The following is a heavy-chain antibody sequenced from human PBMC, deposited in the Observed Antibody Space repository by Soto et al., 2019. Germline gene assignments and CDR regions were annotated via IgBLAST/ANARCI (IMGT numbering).Heavy chain of an antibody. J-gene: IGHJ6*02. Sequence: QVQVQESGPGLVRPSQTLSLTCTVSGGSISSGGYYWSWIRQHPGKGLEWIGYIYYSGSTYYNPSLKSRVTISVDTSKNQFSLKLSSVTAADTAVYYCARGGRRSPAMDVWGQGTTVTVSS. V-gene: IGHV4-31*03. CDR2: IYYSGST. CDR3: ARGGRRSPAMDV. CDR1: GGSISSGGYY.